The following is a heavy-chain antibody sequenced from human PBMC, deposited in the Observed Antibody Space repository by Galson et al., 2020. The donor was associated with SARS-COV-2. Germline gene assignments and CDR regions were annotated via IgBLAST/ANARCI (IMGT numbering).Heavy chain of an antibody. D-gene: IGHD3-3*01. J-gene: IGHJ4*02. V-gene: IGHV3-30-3*01. CDR3: ARGRVLRFLEWLEEPFDY. CDR1: GFTFSNYA. Sequence: TGGSLRLSCAASGFTFSNYAIHWVRQAPGKGLEWVAVISFDGSNQYYADSVKGRFTISRDNSKNTLYLQMNNLRVEDTAIYYCARGRVLRFLEWLEEPFDYWGQGTLVTVSS. CDR2: ISFDGSNQ.